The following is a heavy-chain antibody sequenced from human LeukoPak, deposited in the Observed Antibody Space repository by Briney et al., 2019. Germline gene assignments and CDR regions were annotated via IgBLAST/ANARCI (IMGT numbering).Heavy chain of an antibody. CDR1: GYSFTSYW. V-gene: IGHV5-51*01. J-gene: IGHJ5*02. D-gene: IGHD3-10*01. CDR2: IYPGDSDT. Sequence: PGESLKISCKGSGYSFTSYWIGWVRQMPGKGLEWMGIIYPGDSDTRYSPSFQGQVTISADKSISTAYLQWSSLKASDTAMYYCARHPGSESTFNWFDPWGQGTLVTVSS. CDR3: ARHPGSESTFNWFDP.